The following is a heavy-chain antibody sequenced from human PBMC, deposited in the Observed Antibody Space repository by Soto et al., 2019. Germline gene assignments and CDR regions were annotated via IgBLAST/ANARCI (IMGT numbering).Heavy chain of an antibody. Sequence: QVQLVQSGAEVKKPGASVKVSCKASGYTFTSYDINWVRQATGHGLEWMGWMNPNSGNTGYAQKFQGRVNMTRNTSISTAYMELSSLRAEDTAVYYCARGPPGQVPPYYCDFWGQGTLVTVSS. CDR3: ARGPPGQVPPYYCDF. CDR2: MNPNSGNT. J-gene: IGHJ4*02. D-gene: IGHD3-10*01. CDR1: GYTFTSYD. V-gene: IGHV1-8*01.